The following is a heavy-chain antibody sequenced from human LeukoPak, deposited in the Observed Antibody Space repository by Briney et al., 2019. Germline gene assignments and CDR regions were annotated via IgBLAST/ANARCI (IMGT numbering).Heavy chain of an antibody. D-gene: IGHD3-10*01. CDR1: GFTFSSYW. Sequence: GGSLRLSCAASGFTFSSYWMSWVRQAPGKGLEWVANIKQDGSEKYYVDSVKGRFTISRDNAKNTLYLQMNSLRAEDTAVYYCALLWFGELLSEIDYWGQGTLVTVSS. CDR3: ALLWFGELLSEIDY. CDR2: IKQDGSEK. J-gene: IGHJ4*02. V-gene: IGHV3-7*01.